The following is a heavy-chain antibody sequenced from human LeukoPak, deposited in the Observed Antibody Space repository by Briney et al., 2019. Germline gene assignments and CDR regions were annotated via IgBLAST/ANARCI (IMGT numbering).Heavy chain of an antibody. CDR1: GHTLTEAC. J-gene: IGHJ4*02. D-gene: IGHD4-11*01. CDR3: TMSDRYRGRPFDY. V-gene: IGHV1-24*01. Sequence: GASAKVSCKVSGHTLTEACIHWVRQAPGKGLEWMGSFDPEDEKAVFSRDFQGRITMTEDAATDTAYMDLSSLGSQDTAFYYCTMSDRYRGRPFDYWGQGTLVTVSS. CDR2: FDPEDEKA.